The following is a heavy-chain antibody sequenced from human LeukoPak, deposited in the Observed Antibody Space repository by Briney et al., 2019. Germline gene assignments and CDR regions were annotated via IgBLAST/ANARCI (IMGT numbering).Heavy chain of an antibody. D-gene: IGHD6-13*01. Sequence: GESLKISCKGSGYSFTTYWIAWVRQMPGKGLEWMGIIYPHDSDTRYSPSSLGQVTISADKSFSTAYLQWSSLKASDTAIYYCARQQGDYSTSYPFDYWGQGTLVTVSS. CDR3: ARQQGDYSTSYPFDY. V-gene: IGHV5-51*01. CDR2: IYPHDSDT. CDR1: GYSFTTYW. J-gene: IGHJ4*02.